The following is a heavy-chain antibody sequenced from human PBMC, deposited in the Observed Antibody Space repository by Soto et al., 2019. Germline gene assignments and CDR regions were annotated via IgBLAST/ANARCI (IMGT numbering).Heavy chain of an antibody. CDR1: GGSFSGYY. D-gene: IGHD3-9*01. Sequence: SETLSLTCAVYGGSFSGYYWSWIRQPPGKGLEWIGEINHSGSTNYNPSLKSRVTISVDTSKNQFSLKLSSVTAADTAVYYCARVYRILRYFDWSRKNWFDPWGQGTLVTVSS. CDR3: ARVYRILRYFDWSRKNWFDP. CDR2: INHSGST. J-gene: IGHJ5*02. V-gene: IGHV4-34*01.